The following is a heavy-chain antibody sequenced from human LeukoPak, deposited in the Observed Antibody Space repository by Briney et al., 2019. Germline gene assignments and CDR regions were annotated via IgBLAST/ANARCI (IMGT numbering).Heavy chain of an antibody. CDR1: GYTFTSYG. CDR3: ARPVAPYRHQHYFDY. D-gene: IGHD6-19*01. J-gene: IGHJ4*02. V-gene: IGHV1-18*01. Sequence: ASVKVSCKASGYTFTSYGISWVRQAPGQGLEWMGWISAYNGNTNYAQKLQGRVTMTTDTSTSTAYMELSSLRSEDTAVYYCARPVAPYRHQHYFDYWGQGTLVTVSS. CDR2: ISAYNGNT.